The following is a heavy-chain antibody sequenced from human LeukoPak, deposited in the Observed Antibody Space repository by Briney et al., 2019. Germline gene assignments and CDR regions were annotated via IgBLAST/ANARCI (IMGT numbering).Heavy chain of an antibody. V-gene: IGHV1-69*06. D-gene: IGHD3-22*01. Sequence: SVKVSCKASGGTFNSYAISWVRQAPGQGLEWMGGIIPIFGTANYAQKFQGRVTITADKSTSTAYMELSSLRSEDTAVYYCARKVPNDSSGYYYRGQFDPWGQGTLVTVSS. J-gene: IGHJ5*02. CDR1: GGTFNSYA. CDR2: IIPIFGTA. CDR3: ARKVPNDSSGYYYRGQFDP.